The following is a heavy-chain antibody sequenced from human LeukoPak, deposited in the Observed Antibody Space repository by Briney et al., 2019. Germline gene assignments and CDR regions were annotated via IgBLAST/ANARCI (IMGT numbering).Heavy chain of an antibody. Sequence: GGSLRLSCAASGFTFSSYSMIWVRQAPGKGLEWVSAISGSSSYIYYADSVKGRFTISRDNSKNSLYLQMNSLRAEDTAVYYCSRELRGAADYWGQGTLVTVSS. V-gene: IGHV3-21*01. J-gene: IGHJ4*02. CDR2: ISGSSSYI. D-gene: IGHD4-17*01. CDR1: GFTFSSYS. CDR3: SRELRGAADY.